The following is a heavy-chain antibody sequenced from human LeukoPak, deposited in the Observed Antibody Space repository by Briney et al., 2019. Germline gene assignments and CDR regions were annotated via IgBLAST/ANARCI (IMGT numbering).Heavy chain of an antibody. CDR3: ARGGSSDYYYMDV. D-gene: IGHD2-2*01. V-gene: IGHV3-53*04. J-gene: IGHJ6*03. Sequence: GGSLRLSCAASGFTVSSNYMSWVRQAPGKGLEWVSVIYSGGSTYYADSVKGRFTISRHNSKNTLYLQMNSLGAEDTAVYYCARGGSSDYYYMDVWGKGTTVTVSS. CDR2: IYSGGST. CDR1: GFTVSSNY.